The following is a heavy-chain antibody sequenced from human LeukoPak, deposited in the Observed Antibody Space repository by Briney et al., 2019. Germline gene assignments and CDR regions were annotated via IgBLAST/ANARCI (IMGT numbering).Heavy chain of an antibody. Sequence: PRGSPRLSRAASRFNLCSFVMHWVPQSPGKGLGGGAFIRYDGSSKYYADSVKGRFTISRDNSKNTLYLQMSSLRGEDTAVYHCAKDIDCSGTNCPKTYDYWGQGTLVTVSS. CDR3: AKDIDCSGTNCPKTYDY. CDR1: RFNLCSFV. J-gene: IGHJ4*02. D-gene: IGHD2-2*01. V-gene: IGHV3-30*02. CDR2: IRYDGSSK.